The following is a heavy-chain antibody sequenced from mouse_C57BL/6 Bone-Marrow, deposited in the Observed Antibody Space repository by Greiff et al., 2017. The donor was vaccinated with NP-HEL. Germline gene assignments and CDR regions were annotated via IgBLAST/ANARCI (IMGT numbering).Heavy chain of an antibody. CDR2: IDPSDSYT. D-gene: IGHD1-1*01. V-gene: IGHV1-59*01. CDR3: ARSPYYYGSSHWYCDV. J-gene: IGHJ1*03. Sequence: QVQLQQPGAELVRPGTSVKLSCKASGYTFTSYWMHWVKQRPGQGLEWIGVIDPSDSYTNYNQKFKGKATLTVDTSSSTAYMQLSSLTSEDSAVYYCARSPYYYGSSHWYCDVWGTGTTVTVSS. CDR1: GYTFTSYW.